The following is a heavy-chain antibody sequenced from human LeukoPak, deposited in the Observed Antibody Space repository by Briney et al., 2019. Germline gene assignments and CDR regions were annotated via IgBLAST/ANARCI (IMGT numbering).Heavy chain of an antibody. V-gene: IGHV1-2*02. CDR1: VYTFSDYY. CDR3: ARDRSTMVRGENFAFDI. Sequence: ASVTVSCKSSVYTFSDYYMHWVRQAPGQALEWVGWINPNSGGINYAQRFQGSVTMTRDTSLSTAYMELSRLRSDDTAVYYCARDRSTMVRGENFAFDIWGQGTMVTVSS. J-gene: IGHJ3*02. D-gene: IGHD3-10*01. CDR2: INPNSGGI.